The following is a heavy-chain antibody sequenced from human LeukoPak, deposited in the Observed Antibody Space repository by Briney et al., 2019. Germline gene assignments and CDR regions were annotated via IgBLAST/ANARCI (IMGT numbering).Heavy chain of an antibody. CDR1: GYTFTSYG. V-gene: IGHV1-18*01. CDR2: ISAYNGNT. J-gene: IGHJ4*02. Sequence: ASVKVSCKASGYTFTSYGISWVRQAPGQGLEWMGWISAYNGNTNYAQKLQGRVTMTTDTSTSTAYKELRSLRSDDTAVYYWARDLPLYYYDRSGNYYKEVFDYWGQGTLVTVSS. D-gene: IGHD3-22*01. CDR3: ARDLPLYYYDRSGNYYKEVFDY.